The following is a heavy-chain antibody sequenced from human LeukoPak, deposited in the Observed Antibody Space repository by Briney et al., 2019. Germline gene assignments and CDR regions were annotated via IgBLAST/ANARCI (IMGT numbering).Heavy chain of an antibody. D-gene: IGHD5-24*01. CDR1: GFTFSGYW. J-gene: IGHJ4*02. CDR3: ARAEEQRWGYVDY. V-gene: IGHV3-7*04. Sequence: GGSLRLSCAASGFTFSGYWMTWVRQAPGKGLEWVANIKQDGSDKYYVDSVKGRLTISRDNAKNSLYLQMNSLRDEDTAVYYCARAEEQRWGYVDYWGQGTLVTVSS. CDR2: IKQDGSDK.